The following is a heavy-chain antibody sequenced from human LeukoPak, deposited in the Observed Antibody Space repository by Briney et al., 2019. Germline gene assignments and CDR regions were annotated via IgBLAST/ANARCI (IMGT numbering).Heavy chain of an antibody. Sequence: AGGSLRLSCAASGFTFSSYSRNWVRQAPGKGLEWVSSISSSSSYIYYADSVKGRFTISRDNAKNSLYLQMNSLRAEDTAVYYCARGPTRMAFDPWGQGTVVTVSS. D-gene: IGHD5-24*01. CDR2: ISSSSSYI. CDR1: GFTFSSYS. CDR3: ARGPTRMAFDP. J-gene: IGHJ5*02. V-gene: IGHV3-21*01.